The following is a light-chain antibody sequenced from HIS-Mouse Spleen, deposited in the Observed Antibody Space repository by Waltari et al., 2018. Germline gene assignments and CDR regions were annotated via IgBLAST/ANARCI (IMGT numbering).Light chain of an antibody. J-gene: IGLJ2*01. V-gene: IGLV2-11*01. Sequence: QSALTQPRSVSGSPGQSVTISCTGTSSDVGGYNYVSWYQQHPGKAPKLMLYDVSKRPQGVPDRCSGSKSGNTASRTISGLQAEDEADYYCGSYAGSYTFEVVFGGGTKLTVL. CDR1: SSDVGGYNY. CDR3: GSYAGSYTFEVV. CDR2: DVS.